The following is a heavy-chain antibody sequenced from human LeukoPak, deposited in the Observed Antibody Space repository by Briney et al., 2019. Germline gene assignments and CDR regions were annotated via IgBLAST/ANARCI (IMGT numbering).Heavy chain of an antibody. D-gene: IGHD6-19*01. V-gene: IGHV4-30-2*01. J-gene: IGHJ3*02. CDR1: GGSISSGGYS. CDR2: IYHSGST. Sequence: PSETLSLTCAVSGGSISSGGYSWRSIRQPPGKGVEIIWYIYHSGSTNYNSSLKSRVTISVDKSKNQFTLKLSSVTDAETAVYYGARDQGGSGIAVAGGGDAFDIWGQGTMVTVSS. CDR3: ARDQGGSGIAVAGGGDAFDI.